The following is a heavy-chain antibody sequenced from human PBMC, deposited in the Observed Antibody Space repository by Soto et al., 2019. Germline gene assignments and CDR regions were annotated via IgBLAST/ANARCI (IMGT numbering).Heavy chain of an antibody. V-gene: IGHV3-73*01. Sequence: GGSLRLSCAGSGFTFSGPAIHWVRQASGKGLEWVGRIRSKSNDYATSYATSVKGRFTISRDDSKNTAYLQMDRLETEDTAVYYCTVGVVVKAATDYWGQGTLVTVS. J-gene: IGHJ4*02. CDR3: TVGVVVKAATDY. D-gene: IGHD2-2*01. CDR2: IRSKSNDYAT. CDR1: GFTFSGPA.